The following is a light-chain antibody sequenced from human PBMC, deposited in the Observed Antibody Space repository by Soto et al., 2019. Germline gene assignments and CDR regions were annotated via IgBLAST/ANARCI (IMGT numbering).Light chain of an antibody. CDR2: LGS. J-gene: IGKJ4*01. CDR1: QSLLHRNGYNY. CDR3: MQALQTPLT. Sequence: DIVMTQSPLSLPVTPGEPASISCRSRQSLLHRNGYNYLNWYLQKPGRSPQPLIYLGSNRASGVPDRFSGSGSGTDFTLKISRVEAEDVGVYYCMQALQTPLTFGGGTKVEIK. V-gene: IGKV2-28*01.